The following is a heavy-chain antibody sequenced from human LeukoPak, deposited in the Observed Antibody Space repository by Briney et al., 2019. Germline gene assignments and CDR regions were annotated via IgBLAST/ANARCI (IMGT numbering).Heavy chain of an antibody. CDR3: ARDSIHRRTTPFDY. CDR1: GGSFSGYY. D-gene: IGHD2-15*01. Sequence: SETLSLTCAVYGGSFSGYYWSWIRQPPGKGLEWIGEINHSGSTNYNPSLKSRVTISVDTSKNQFSLKLSSVTAADTAVYYCARDSIHRRTTPFDYWGQGILVTVSS. J-gene: IGHJ4*02. V-gene: IGHV4-34*01. CDR2: INHSGST.